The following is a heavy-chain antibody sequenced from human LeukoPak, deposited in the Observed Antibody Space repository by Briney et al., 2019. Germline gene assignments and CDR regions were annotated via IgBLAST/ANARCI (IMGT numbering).Heavy chain of an antibody. V-gene: IGHV3-53*01. J-gene: IGHJ4*02. CDR2: IYSGGST. CDR1: GFTVSSNY. Sequence: PGGSLRLSCAASGFTVSSNYMSWVRQAPGKGLEWVSVIYSGGSTYYADSVKGRFTISRDNSKNTLYLQMNSLRAEDTAVYYCARDGHGDYVGPLDYWGQGTLVTVSS. D-gene: IGHD4-17*01. CDR3: ARDGHGDYVGPLDY.